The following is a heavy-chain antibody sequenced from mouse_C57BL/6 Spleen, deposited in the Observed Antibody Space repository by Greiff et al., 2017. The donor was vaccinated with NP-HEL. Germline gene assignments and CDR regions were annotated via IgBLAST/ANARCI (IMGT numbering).Heavy chain of an antibody. J-gene: IGHJ1*03. D-gene: IGHD1-1*01. CDR2: IWRGGST. V-gene: IGHV2-5*01. CDR1: GFSLTSYG. CDR3: AKYYGSSLWYFDV. Sequence: VKLMESGPGLVQPSQSLSITCTVSGFSLTSYGVHWVRQSPGKGLEWLGVIWRGGSTDYNAAFMSRLSITKDNSKSQVFFKMNSLQADDTAIYYCAKYYGSSLWYFDVWGTGTTVTVSS.